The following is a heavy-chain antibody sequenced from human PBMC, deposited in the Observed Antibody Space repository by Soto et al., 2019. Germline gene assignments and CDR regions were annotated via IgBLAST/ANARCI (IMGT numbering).Heavy chain of an antibody. CDR2: IYYSGST. CDR3: AREPLTTGLRYFEWLQSPVR. J-gene: IGHJ4*02. Sequence: PSETLSLTCTVSGGSISSGDYYWSWIRQPPGKGLEWIGYIYYSGSTYYNPSLKSRVTISVDTSKNQFSLKLSSVTAADTAVYYCAREPLTTGLRYFEWLQSPVRWGQGTLVTVSS. V-gene: IGHV4-30-4*01. D-gene: IGHD3-9*01. CDR1: GGSISSGDYY.